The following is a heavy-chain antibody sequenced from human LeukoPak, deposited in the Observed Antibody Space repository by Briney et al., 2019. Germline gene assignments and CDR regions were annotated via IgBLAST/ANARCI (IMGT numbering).Heavy chain of an antibody. D-gene: IGHD3-10*01. CDR1: GFTVSSNY. CDR2: ISSSSSYI. Sequence: PGGSLRLSCAASGFTVSSNYMSWVRQAPGKGLEWVSSISSSSSYIYYADSVKGRFTISRDNAKNSLYLQMNSLRAEDTAVYYCARGSGSGSYDYWGQGTLVTVSS. CDR3: ARGSGSGSYDY. V-gene: IGHV3-21*04. J-gene: IGHJ4*02.